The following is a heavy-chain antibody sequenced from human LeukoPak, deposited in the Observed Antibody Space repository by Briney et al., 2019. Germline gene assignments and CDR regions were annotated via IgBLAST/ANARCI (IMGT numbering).Heavy chain of an antibody. CDR1: GDSISSSY. V-gene: IGHV4-4*07. D-gene: IGHD3-16*01. CDR2: IYSSGGT. Sequence: SETLSLTCTVSGDSISSSYWSWIRQPAGKGLEWIGRIYSSGGTNYNPPLKSRVTMSVDTSKNQFSLKLTSVTAADTAVYYCAREGLGELTLDYWGQGTLVTVSS. J-gene: IGHJ4*02. CDR3: AREGLGELTLDY.